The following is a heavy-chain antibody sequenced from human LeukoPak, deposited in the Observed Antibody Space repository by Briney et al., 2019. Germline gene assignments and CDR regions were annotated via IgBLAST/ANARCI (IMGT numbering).Heavy chain of an antibody. CDR1: GGSISSGDYY. CDR2: INHSGST. J-gene: IGHJ5*02. D-gene: IGHD4-11*01. Sequence: SQTLSLTCTVSGGSISSGDYYWSWIRQPPGKGLEWIGEINHSGSTNYNPSLKSRVTISVDTSKNQFSLKLSSVTAADTAVYYCARGLGAFDPWGQGTLVTVSS. CDR3: ARGLGAFDP. V-gene: IGHV4-30-4*08.